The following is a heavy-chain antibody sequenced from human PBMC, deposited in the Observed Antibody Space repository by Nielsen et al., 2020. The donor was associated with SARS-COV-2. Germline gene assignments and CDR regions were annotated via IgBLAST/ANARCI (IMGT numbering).Heavy chain of an antibody. CDR1: GYSFTSFY. D-gene: IGHD6-13*01. V-gene: IGHV1-46*01. Sequence: ASVKVSCKASGYSFTSFYMHWVRQAPGQGLEWMGIINPSSGSTSYAQKFQGRVTMTRDTSTNTVYMELSSLRSEDTAVYYCARVAAASRPHDYWGQGTLVTVSS. J-gene: IGHJ4*02. CDR2: INPSSGST. CDR3: ARVAAASRPHDY.